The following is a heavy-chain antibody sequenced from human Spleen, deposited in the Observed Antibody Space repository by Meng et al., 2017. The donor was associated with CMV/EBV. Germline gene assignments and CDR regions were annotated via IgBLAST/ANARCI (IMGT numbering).Heavy chain of an antibody. CDR3: ARVRVRFTLNWFDP. Sequence: SDGSISSGDYCWSWIRQPPGKGLEWIGYIYYSGSTYYNPSLKSRVIISVDMSKNQFSLKLSSVTAADTAVYYCARVRVRFTLNWFDPWGQGTLVTVSS. CDR2: IYYSGST. D-gene: IGHD3-3*01. J-gene: IGHJ5*02. V-gene: IGHV4-30-4*08. CDR1: DGSISSGDYC.